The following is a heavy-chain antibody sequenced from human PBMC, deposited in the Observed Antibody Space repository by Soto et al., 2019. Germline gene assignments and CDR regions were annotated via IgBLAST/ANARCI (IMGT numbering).Heavy chain of an antibody. J-gene: IGHJ4*02. V-gene: IGHV3-72*01. Sequence: EVQLVESGGGLVQPGGSLRLSCAASGFTFSDHYMDWVRQAPGKGLEWIGRIRNKARRYTTEYAASVKGRFTISRDESKNALYLQMTSLKSDDTAVYYCARGSTYSGSYYPFDYWGQGTLVTVSS. CDR2: IRNKARRYTT. D-gene: IGHD1-26*01. CDR1: GFTFSDHY. CDR3: ARGSTYSGSYYPFDY.